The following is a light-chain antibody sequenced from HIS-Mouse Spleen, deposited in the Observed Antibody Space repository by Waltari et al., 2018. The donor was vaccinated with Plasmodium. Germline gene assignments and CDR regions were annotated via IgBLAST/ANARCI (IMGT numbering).Light chain of an antibody. J-gene: IGKJ2*01. CDR2: AAS. CDR3: LQDYNYPYT. Sequence: AIQMTQSPSSLSASVGDRVTITCRASQGTSNDLGWYQQKPGKAPKLLISAASSLQSGVPSRFSGSGAGTDFTLTISSLQPEDFATYYCLQDYNYPYTFGQGTKLEIK. V-gene: IGKV1-6*01. CDR1: QGTSND.